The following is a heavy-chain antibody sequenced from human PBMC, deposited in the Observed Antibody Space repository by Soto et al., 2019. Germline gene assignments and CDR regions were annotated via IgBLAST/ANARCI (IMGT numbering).Heavy chain of an antibody. CDR1: GGSISSGGYY. D-gene: IGHD4-17*01. CDR3: ARDLTVTTLFGY. V-gene: IGHV4-61*08. J-gene: IGHJ4*02. Sequence: SETLSLTCTVSGGSISSGGYYWSWIRQHPGKGLEWIGYIYYSGSTNYNPSLKSRVTISVDTSKNQFSLKLSSVTAADTAVYYCARDLTVTTLFGYWGQGTLVTVSS. CDR2: IYYSGST.